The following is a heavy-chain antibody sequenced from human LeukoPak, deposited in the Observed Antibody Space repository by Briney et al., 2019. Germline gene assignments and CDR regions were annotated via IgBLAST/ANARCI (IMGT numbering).Heavy chain of an antibody. Sequence: GASLKISCKGSGYSFTSYWIGWVRQMPGKGLEWMGIIYPGDSDTRYSPSFQGQVTISADKSISTAYLQWSSLKASDTAMYYCASPSRGYSYAASYWGQGTLVTVSS. CDR1: GYSFTSYW. CDR2: IYPGDSDT. D-gene: IGHD5-18*01. V-gene: IGHV5-51*01. J-gene: IGHJ4*02. CDR3: ASPSRGYSYAASY.